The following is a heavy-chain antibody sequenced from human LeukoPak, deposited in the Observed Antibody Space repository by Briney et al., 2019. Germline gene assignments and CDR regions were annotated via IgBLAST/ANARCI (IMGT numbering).Heavy chain of an antibody. J-gene: IGHJ4*02. CDR1: GMSFTSFA. V-gene: IGHV3-23*01. CDR2: ITGSGRT. CDR3: AKGKRVGSPYYFDS. Sequence: GGSLRLSCAASGMSFTSFAMRWVRQAPGKGLEWVSVITGSGRTFYAASVEGRFTISRDNSKNTLSLQLDSLTADDTAIYYCAKGKRVGSPYYFDSWGQGTLVTVSS. D-gene: IGHD6-6*01.